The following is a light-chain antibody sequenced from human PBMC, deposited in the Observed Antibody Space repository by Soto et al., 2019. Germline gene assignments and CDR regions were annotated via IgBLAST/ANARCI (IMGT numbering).Light chain of an antibody. Sequence: IQMTQSPSSLSASVGDRVTITCRASQSISSSLAWYQQKPGKAPKLLIYDASNLESGVPSIFSGSGSGTEFTLTISSLPPDDFATYYCQHYSTYSAFGQGTKV. CDR1: QSISSS. V-gene: IGKV1-5*01. CDR2: DAS. J-gene: IGKJ1*01. CDR3: QHYSTYSA.